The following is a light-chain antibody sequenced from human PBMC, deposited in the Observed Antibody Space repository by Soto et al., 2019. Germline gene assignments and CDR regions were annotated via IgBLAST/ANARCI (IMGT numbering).Light chain of an antibody. J-gene: IGKJ2*01. V-gene: IGKV3D-20*01. CDR2: DAS. Sequence: EIVLTQSPATLSLSPGERATLSCGASQSVSSSYLAWYQQKPGLAPRLLIYDASSRATGIPDRFSGSGSGTDFTLTISRLEPEDFAVYYCQRYNDYQYIFGQGTKLEI. CDR3: QRYNDYQYI. CDR1: QSVSSSY.